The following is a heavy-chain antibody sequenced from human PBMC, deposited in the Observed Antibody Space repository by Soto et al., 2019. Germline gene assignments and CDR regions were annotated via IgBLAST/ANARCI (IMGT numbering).Heavy chain of an antibody. Sequence: SETLSLTCAIYGGSFSGYYWSWIRQPPGKGLEWNGEINHSGNPNYNPSLQSQVTITLDQSKNQSALKQTSVTAPDPALHYWERGIAQSSSWLDPYYYYCMDVWGKGTTVTVSS. V-gene: IGHV4-34*01. J-gene: IGHJ6*03. CDR2: INHSGNP. D-gene: IGHD6-13*01. CDR1: GGSFSGYY. CDR3: ERGIAQSSSWLDPYYYYCMDV.